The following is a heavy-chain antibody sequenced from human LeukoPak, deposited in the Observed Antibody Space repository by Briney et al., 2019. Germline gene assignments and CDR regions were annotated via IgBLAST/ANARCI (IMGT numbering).Heavy chain of an antibody. D-gene: IGHD3-9*01. CDR2: ISAYNGNT. J-gene: IGHJ4*02. V-gene: IGHV1-18*01. CDR3: ARFSSADYDILTGYYTSSPPFDY. Sequence: GASVKVSCKASGYTFTSYGISWVRQAPGQGLEWMGWISAYNGNTNYAQKLQGRVTMTTDTSTSTAYMELRSLRSDDTAVYYCARFSSADYDILTGYYTSSPPFDYWGQGTLVTVSS. CDR1: GYTFTSYG.